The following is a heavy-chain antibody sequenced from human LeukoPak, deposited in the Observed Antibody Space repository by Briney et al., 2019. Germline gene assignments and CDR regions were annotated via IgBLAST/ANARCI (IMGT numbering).Heavy chain of an antibody. CDR2: IIPIFGTA. D-gene: IGHD5-24*01. J-gene: IGHJ4*02. CDR3: AREGRDGYNSHYYFDY. V-gene: IGHV1-69*01. Sequence: ASVKVSCKASGGTFSSYAISWVRQAPGQGLEWMGGIIPIFGTANYAQKFQGRVTITADESTSTAYMELSSLRSDDTAVYYCAREGRDGYNSHYYFDYWGQGTLVTVSS. CDR1: GGTFSSYA.